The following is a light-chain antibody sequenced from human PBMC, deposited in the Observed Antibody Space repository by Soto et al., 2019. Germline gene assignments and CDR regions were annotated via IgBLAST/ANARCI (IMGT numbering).Light chain of an antibody. CDR3: QQYNNWPPWT. CDR2: VAS. J-gene: IGKJ1*01. Sequence: EIVMTQSPATLSVSPGERATLSCRASQSVSSNLAWYQQKPGQAPRLLIYVASTMATGIPARFSGSGSGTEFTLTISSLQSEDVAGYYCQQYNNWPPWTFGQGTKVEIK. CDR1: QSVSSN. V-gene: IGKV3-15*01.